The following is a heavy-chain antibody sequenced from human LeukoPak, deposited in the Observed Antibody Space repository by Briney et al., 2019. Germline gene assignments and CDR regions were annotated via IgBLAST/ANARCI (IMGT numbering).Heavy chain of an antibody. Sequence: SETLSLTCAVSGGSISSSNWWSWVRQPPGKGLEWIGEIYHSGSTNYNPSLKSRVTISVDKSKNQFSLKLSSVTAADTAVYYCARVRAFQYYYDSSGYDYWGQGTLVTVSS. CDR2: IYHSGST. J-gene: IGHJ4*02. V-gene: IGHV4-4*02. CDR3: ARVRAFQYYYDSSGYDY. D-gene: IGHD3-22*01. CDR1: GGSISSSNW.